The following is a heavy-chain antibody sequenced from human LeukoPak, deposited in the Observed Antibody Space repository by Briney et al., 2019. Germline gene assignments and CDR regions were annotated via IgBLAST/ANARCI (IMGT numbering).Heavy chain of an antibody. J-gene: IGHJ3*02. CDR1: GYTFTSYG. V-gene: IGHV1-18*01. Sequence: GASVKVSCQTSGYTFTSYGYSWVRQAPGQGLEWMGWISAYNGNTKYAQKFQGRVTMTTVTSTSTAYMELRSLTLDDTALYYCARDEDETRITIFGVGIPEPNAFDIWGQGTMVTVSS. CDR2: ISAYNGNT. CDR3: ARDEDETRITIFGVGIPEPNAFDI. D-gene: IGHD3-3*01.